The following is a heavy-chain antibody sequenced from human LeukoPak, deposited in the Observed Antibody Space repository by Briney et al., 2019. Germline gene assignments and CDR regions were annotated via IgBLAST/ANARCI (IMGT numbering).Heavy chain of an antibody. Sequence: ALVKVSCKAYGYTFNSYYIHWVRQAPGQGLEWMGIINPSGGSASYAQKFQGRVTMTIDTSSSTVYMELSSLRSEDTAVYYCARDRGYSGYDFDYWGQGTLVTVSS. D-gene: IGHD5-12*01. CDR2: INPSGGSA. J-gene: IGHJ4*02. CDR1: GYTFNSYY. CDR3: ARDRGYSGYDFDY. V-gene: IGHV1-46*02.